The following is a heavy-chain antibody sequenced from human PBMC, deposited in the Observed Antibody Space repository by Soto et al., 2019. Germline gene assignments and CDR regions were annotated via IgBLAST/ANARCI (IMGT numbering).Heavy chain of an antibody. V-gene: IGHV3-30-3*01. Sequence: QVQLVESGGGVVQPGRSLRLSCAASGFTFSSYAMHWVRQAPGKGLEWVAVISYDGSNKYYADSVKGRFTISRDNSKNTLYLQMNSRRAEDTAVYCCAGEGPDSGSGRWWGGGAFDIWGQGTMVTVSS. CDR2: ISYDGSNK. CDR1: GFTFSSYA. D-gene: IGHD3-10*01. J-gene: IGHJ3*02. CDR3: AGEGPDSGSGRWWGGGAFDI.